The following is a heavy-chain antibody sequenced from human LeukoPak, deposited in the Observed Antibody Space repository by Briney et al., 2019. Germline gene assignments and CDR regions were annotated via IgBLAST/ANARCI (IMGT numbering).Heavy chain of an antibody. J-gene: IGHJ3*02. CDR1: GFAFGNAW. CDR2: IKSKTDGGTT. V-gene: IGHV3-15*07. CDR3: TTGPNPVIRWGDAFDI. Sequence: TGGSLRLSCAASGFAFGNAWMNWVRQAPGKGLEWVGRIKSKTDGGTTDYAAPVKGRFTISRDDSKNTLYLQMNSLKSEDTGVYHCTTGPNPVIRWGDAFDIWGQGTKVTVSS. D-gene: IGHD4-23*01.